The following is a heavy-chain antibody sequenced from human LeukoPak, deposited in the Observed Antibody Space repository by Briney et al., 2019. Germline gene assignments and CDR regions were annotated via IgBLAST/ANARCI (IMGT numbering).Heavy chain of an antibody. CDR2: INHSGST. Sequence: KTGGSLRLSCAASGFTFSTYWMSWVRQAPGKGLEWIGEINHSGSTNYNPSLKSRVTISVDTSKNQFSLKLSSVTAADTAVYYCARLGRSSGWPRDVWGKGTTVTISS. CDR1: GFTFSTYW. CDR3: ARLGRSSGWPRDV. D-gene: IGHD6-19*01. J-gene: IGHJ6*04. V-gene: IGHV4-34*01.